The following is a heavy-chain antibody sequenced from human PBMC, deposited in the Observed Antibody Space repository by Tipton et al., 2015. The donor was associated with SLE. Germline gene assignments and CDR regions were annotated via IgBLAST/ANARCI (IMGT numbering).Heavy chain of an antibody. D-gene: IGHD2-21*01. J-gene: IGHJ4*02. V-gene: IGHV1-24*01. CDR3: ATVASCGGYLGRY. CDR2: FDPEKGET. CDR1: GYTLTELS. Sequence: QLVQSGAEVQKPGASVKVSCNVTGYTLTELSIHWVRQAPGKGLEWMGGFDPEKGETIYAQKFQGRVTMMEDTSTDTAYMELSSLRSEDTAVYYCATVASCGGYLGRYWGQGTLVTVSS.